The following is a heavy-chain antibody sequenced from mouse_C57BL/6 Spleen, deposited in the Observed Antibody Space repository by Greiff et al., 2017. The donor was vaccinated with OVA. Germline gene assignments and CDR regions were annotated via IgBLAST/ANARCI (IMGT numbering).Heavy chain of an antibody. CDR3: ARSRGNYSSWFAY. D-gene: IGHD2-1*01. Sequence: QVQLKESGAELVRPGTSVKMSCKASGYTFTNYWIGWAKQRPGHGLEWIGDIYPGGGYTNYNEKFKGKATLTADKSSSTAYMQFSSLTSEDSAIYYCARSRGNYSSWFAYWGQGTLVTVSA. J-gene: IGHJ3*01. V-gene: IGHV1-63*01. CDR2: IYPGGGYT. CDR1: GYTFTNYW.